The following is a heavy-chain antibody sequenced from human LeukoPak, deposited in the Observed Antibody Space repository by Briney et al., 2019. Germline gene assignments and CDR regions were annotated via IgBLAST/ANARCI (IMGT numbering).Heavy chain of an antibody. V-gene: IGHV3-30*18. CDR1: GFTFSSYG. J-gene: IGHJ4*03. CDR3: AKGDGYRAYYFDY. Sequence: QPGRSLRLSCAASGFTFSSYGMHWVRQAPGKGLEWVAVISYDGSNKYYADSVKGRFTISRDNSKNTLYLQMNSLRAEDTAVYYCAKGDGYRAYYFDYWGHGTLVTVSS. CDR2: ISYDGSNK. D-gene: IGHD5-24*01.